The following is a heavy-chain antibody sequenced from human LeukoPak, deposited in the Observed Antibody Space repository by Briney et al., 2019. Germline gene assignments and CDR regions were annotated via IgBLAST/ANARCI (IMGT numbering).Heavy chain of an antibody. J-gene: IGHJ4*02. CDR3: ARALFTPRGY. V-gene: IGHV3-20*04. D-gene: IGHD3-10*01. CDR2: INWNGGST. Sequence: RSGGSLRLSCAASGFTFDDYGMSWVRQAPGKGLEWVFGINWNGGSTGYADSVKGRFTISRDNAKNSLYLQMNSLRAEDTALYCCARALFTPRGYWGQGTLVTVSS. CDR1: GFTFDDYG.